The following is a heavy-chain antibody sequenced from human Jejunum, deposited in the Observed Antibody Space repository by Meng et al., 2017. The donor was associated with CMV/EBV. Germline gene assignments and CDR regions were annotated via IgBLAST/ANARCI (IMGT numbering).Heavy chain of an antibody. CDR2: IRSDGSDE. V-gene: IGHV3-30*02. D-gene: IGHD3-3*01. CDR3: AKDKGFRYLEWSSV. CDR1: GFTFSISG. J-gene: IGHJ4*02. Sequence: SGFTFSISGMHWVRQAPGKGLEWVALIRSDGSDEYYADSVKGRFTISKDNSKNTLFLQMNSLRAEDTAVYYCAKDKGFRYLEWSSVGGQGTLVTVSS.